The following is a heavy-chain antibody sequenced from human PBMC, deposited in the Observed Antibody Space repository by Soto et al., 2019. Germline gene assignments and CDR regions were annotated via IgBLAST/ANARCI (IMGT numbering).Heavy chain of an antibody. Sequence: QLVESGGGLVQPGGSLRLSCAASGFSVSNNYMKWVRQAPGKGLEWVSLIYSGGSTYNADSVKGRFTISRDNSKNTLFLQMNSLRVEDTAVYYCARDRGYRWGQGTMVTVSS. J-gene: IGHJ3*01. CDR1: GFSVSNNY. CDR3: ARDRGYR. CDR2: IYSGGST. V-gene: IGHV3-66*01. D-gene: IGHD5-12*01.